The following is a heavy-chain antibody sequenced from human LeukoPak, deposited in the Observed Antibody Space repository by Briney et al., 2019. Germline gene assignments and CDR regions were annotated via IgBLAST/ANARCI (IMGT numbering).Heavy chain of an antibody. CDR3: ARDLGYCTNGVSHTRFDY. Sequence: GGSLRLSCLTSGFTLSTNAMSWVRQTPGKGLEWVASIKEDGSERQYVDSVKGRFSISRDNTKGSLFLQLNSLRAEDTAVYYCARDLGYCTNGVSHTRFDYWGQGALVAVSS. CDR2: IKEDGSER. CDR1: GFTLSTNA. D-gene: IGHD2-8*01. V-gene: IGHV3-7*03. J-gene: IGHJ4*02.